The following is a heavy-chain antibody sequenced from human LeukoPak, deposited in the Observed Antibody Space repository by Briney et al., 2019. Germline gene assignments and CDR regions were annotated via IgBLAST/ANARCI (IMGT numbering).Heavy chain of an antibody. D-gene: IGHD2-15*01. J-gene: IGHJ4*02. CDR1: GFTFDDYG. CDR3: ARGYCSGGSCYTDY. CDR2: INWNGGST. V-gene: IGHV3-20*04. Sequence: GGSLRLSCAASGFTFDDYGMSWVRQAAGKGLEWVSGINWNGGSTGYADSVKGRFTISRDNAKNSLYLQMNSLRAEDTALYYCARGYCSGGSCYTDYWGQGTLVTVSS.